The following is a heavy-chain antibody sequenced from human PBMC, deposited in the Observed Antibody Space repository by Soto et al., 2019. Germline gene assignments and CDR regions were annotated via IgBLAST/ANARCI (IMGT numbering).Heavy chain of an antibody. J-gene: IGHJ4*02. CDR3: ARRGDGYNPLMYRY. CDR2: IYYSGST. V-gene: IGHV4-30-4*01. D-gene: IGHD5-12*01. CDR1: GGSISSGDYY. Sequence: SETLSLTCTVSGGSISSGDYYWSWIRQPPGKGLEWIGYIYYSGSTYYNPSLKSRVTISVDTSKNQFSLKLSSVTAADTAVYYCARRGDGYNPLMYRYWGQGTLVTVSS.